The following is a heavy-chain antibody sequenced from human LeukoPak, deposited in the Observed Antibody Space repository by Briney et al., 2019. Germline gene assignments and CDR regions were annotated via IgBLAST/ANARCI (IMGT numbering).Heavy chain of an antibody. D-gene: IGHD3-16*01. V-gene: IGHV3-23*01. Sequence: PGGSLRLSCAASGFTFTNYGMIWVRQAPGKGLEWVSGISPSGGITYYTDSVRGRFTISRDNSKNTVSLQMNSLRGEDTAVYYCAKDDAWGRYKDWGQGTLVTVSS. J-gene: IGHJ1*01. CDR2: ISPSGGIT. CDR1: GFTFTNYG. CDR3: AKDDAWGRYKD.